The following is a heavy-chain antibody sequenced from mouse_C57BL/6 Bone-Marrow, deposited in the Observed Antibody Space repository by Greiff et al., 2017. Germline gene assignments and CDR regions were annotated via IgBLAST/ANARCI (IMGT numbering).Heavy chain of an antibody. J-gene: IGHJ2*01. CDR1: GFTFSSYG. D-gene: IGHD1-1*01. V-gene: IGHV5-6*01. Sequence: EVQRVESGGDLVKPGGSLKLSCAASGFTFSSYGMSWVRQTPDKRLEWVATISSGGSYTSYPDSVKGRFTISRDNAKNTLYLQMSSLKSEDTAIYYCARRGVVALDYWGQGTTLTVSS. CDR3: ARRGVVALDY. CDR2: ISSGGSYT.